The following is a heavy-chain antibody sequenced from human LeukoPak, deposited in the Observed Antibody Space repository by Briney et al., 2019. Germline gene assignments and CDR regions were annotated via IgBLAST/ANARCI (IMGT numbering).Heavy chain of an antibody. Sequence: GGSLRLSCAAPGFTFDDYAMHWVRHAPGKGLEWVSGISWNSGSIGYADSVKGRFTISRDNAKNSLYLQMNSLRAKDTALYYCAKAHYYYMDVWGKGTTVTVSS. CDR2: ISWNSGSI. CDR1: GFTFDDYA. J-gene: IGHJ6*03. CDR3: AKAHYYYMDV. V-gene: IGHV3-9*01.